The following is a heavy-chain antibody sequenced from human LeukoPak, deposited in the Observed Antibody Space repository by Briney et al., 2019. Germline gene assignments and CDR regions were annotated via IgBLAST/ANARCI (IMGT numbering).Heavy chain of an antibody. Sequence: SETLSLTCTVSGGSLSSYYWSWIRQPPGKGLEWIGYIYYSGSTNYNPSLKSRVTISVDTSKNQFSLKLSSVTAADTAVYYCARDRGSSSFFDYWGQGTLVTVSS. CDR3: ARDRGSSSFFDY. D-gene: IGHD6-6*01. CDR1: GGSLSSYY. V-gene: IGHV4-59*01. J-gene: IGHJ4*02. CDR2: IYYSGST.